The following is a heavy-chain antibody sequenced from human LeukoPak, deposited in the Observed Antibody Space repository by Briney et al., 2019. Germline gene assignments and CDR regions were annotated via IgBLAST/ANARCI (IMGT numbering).Heavy chain of an antibody. V-gene: IGHV3-74*01. CDR2: IYTDGSYT. Sequence: PGGSLRLSCAACGFFFSCYWMHCVRHAPGKGLVWVSRIYTDGSYTNYADSVKGRFTISRDNAKNTLSLHMNSLRAEDMAVYYCARGDDESLDHWGQGTLVTVSS. D-gene: IGHD3-16*01. CDR1: GFFFSCYW. J-gene: IGHJ4*02. CDR3: ARGDDESLDH.